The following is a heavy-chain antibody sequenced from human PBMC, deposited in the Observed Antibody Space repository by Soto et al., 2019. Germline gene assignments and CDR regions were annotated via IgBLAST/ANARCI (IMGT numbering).Heavy chain of an antibody. V-gene: IGHV3-66*01. CDR1: GFTVSSNY. CDR3: TTYDYIRGNYRYRWAY. D-gene: IGHD3-16*02. Sequence: GGSLRLSCSASGFTVSSNYMSWVRQAPGKGLEWVSVIYSGGSTYYADSVKGRFTISRDNSKNTLYLQMNSLRAEDTAVYYCTTYDYIRGNYRYRWAYWGQGALVTVSS. CDR2: IYSGGST. J-gene: IGHJ4*02.